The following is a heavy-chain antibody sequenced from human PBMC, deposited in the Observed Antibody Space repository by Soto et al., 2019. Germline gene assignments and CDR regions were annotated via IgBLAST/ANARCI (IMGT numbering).Heavy chain of an antibody. D-gene: IGHD2-15*01. CDR2: ISAYHGNT. V-gene: IGHV1-18*01. Sequence: GAVVKGACKGAGYTFTSYGISWVRPAPGQGLEWMGWISAYHGNTNYEQTRQGRGTMTTDTSTSTSYMEWRSLCSDVTAVYFGARVAVVAAVYYFGCWGQGTLVTVSS. CDR3: ARVAVVAAVYYFGC. J-gene: IGHJ4*02. CDR1: GYTFTSYG.